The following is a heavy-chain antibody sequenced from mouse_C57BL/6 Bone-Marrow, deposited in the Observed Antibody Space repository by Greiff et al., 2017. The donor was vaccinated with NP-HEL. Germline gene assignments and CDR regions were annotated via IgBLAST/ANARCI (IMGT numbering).Heavy chain of an antibody. CDR3: KRSYYYGSSYGDYYAMDY. V-gene: IGHV1-15*01. CDR2: IDPETGGT. Sequence: QVQLQQSGAELVRPGASVTLSCKASGYTFTDYEMHWVKQTPVHGLEWIGAIDPETGGTAYNQKFKGKAILTADKSSSTAYMELRSLTSEDSAVYYCKRSYYYGSSYGDYYAMDYWGQGTSVTVSS. J-gene: IGHJ4*01. D-gene: IGHD1-1*01. CDR1: GYTFTDYE.